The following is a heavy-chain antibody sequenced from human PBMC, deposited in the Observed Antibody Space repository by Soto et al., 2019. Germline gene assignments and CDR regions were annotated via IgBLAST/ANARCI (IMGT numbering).Heavy chain of an antibody. CDR3: ARVSGIYYYGMDV. V-gene: IGHV4-34*01. Sequence: SETLSLTCAVLGGSFSGYYWSWIRQPPGEGLEWIGEINHSGSTNYNPSLKSRVTISVDTSKNQFSLKLSSVTAADTAVYYCARVSGIYYYGMDVWGQGTTVTVSS. CDR2: INHSGST. CDR1: GGSFSGYY. D-gene: IGHD3-10*01. J-gene: IGHJ6*02.